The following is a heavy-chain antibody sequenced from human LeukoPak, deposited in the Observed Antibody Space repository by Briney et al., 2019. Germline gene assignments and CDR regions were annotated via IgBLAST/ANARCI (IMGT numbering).Heavy chain of an antibody. CDR2: ISFDGSNI. CDR1: GFTFSSFP. D-gene: IGHD2-15*01. V-gene: IGHV3-30-3*01. Sequence: GGSLRLSCAVSGFTFSSFPMHWVRQAPGKGLEWVADISFDGSNIYYAESVKGRFTISRDNSKNTLYLQMDSLRAEDTAVYYCAREGMVAACFDYWGQGTLVTVSS. CDR3: AREGMVAACFDY. J-gene: IGHJ4*02.